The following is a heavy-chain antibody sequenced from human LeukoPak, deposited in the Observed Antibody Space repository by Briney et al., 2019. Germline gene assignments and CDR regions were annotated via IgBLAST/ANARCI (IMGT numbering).Heavy chain of an antibody. CDR1: GGSISSYY. Sequence: KPSETLSLTCTVSGGSISSYYWSWIRQPPGKGLEWIGYIYYSGSINYNPSLKSRVTISVDTSKNQFSLKLSSVTAADTAVYYCAREERAFDIWGQGTMVTVSS. J-gene: IGHJ3*02. D-gene: IGHD1-1*01. CDR2: IYYSGSI. V-gene: IGHV4-59*01. CDR3: AREERAFDI.